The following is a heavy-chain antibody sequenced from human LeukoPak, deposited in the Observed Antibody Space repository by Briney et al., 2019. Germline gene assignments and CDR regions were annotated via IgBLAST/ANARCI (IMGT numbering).Heavy chain of an antibody. Sequence: SETLSLTCSVSGGSISSYYWSWIRQPPGKGLEWIGYIYYTGSTNYNPSLKSRVTISVDTSKNQFSLNLSSVTAADTAVYYCARLKYYYDSSGSRAEYFQHWGQGTLVTASS. D-gene: IGHD3-22*01. CDR3: ARLKYYYDSSGSRAEYFQH. CDR1: GGSISSYY. CDR2: IYYTGST. J-gene: IGHJ1*01. V-gene: IGHV4-59*01.